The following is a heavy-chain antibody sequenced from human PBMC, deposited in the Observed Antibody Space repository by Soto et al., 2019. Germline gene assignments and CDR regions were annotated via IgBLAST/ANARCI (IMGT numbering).Heavy chain of an antibody. V-gene: IGHV4-59*08. CDR3: ARRLYYDSSGFEGGGMDV. Sequence: PSETLSLTCSVSGASISSNFRSWVRHPPGKGLEWIGNIYFGGTTHSNPSLKSRVTISVDTSKNQFTLKLSSVTAADTAVYYCARRLYYDSSGFEGGGMDVWGQGTTVTVSS. D-gene: IGHD3-22*01. CDR2: IYFGGTT. CDR1: GASISSNF. J-gene: IGHJ6*02.